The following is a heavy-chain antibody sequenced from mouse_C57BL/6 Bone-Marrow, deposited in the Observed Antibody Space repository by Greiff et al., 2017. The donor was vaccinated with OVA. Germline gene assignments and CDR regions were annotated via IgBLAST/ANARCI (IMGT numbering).Heavy chain of an antibody. CDR2: ISGGGGNT. J-gene: IGHJ2*01. CDR1: GFTFSSYT. Sequence: EVMLVESGGGLVKPGGSLKLSCAASGFTFSSYTMSWVRQTPEKRLEWVATISGGGGNTYYPDSVKGRFTISRDNAKNTLYLQMSSLRSEDTALYYCARQVGFITTVPRYYFDYWGQGTTLTVSS. V-gene: IGHV5-9*01. D-gene: IGHD1-1*01. CDR3: ARQVGFITTVPRYYFDY.